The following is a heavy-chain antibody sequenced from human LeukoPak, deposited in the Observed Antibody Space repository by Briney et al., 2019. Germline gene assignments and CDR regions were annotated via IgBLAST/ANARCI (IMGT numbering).Heavy chain of an antibody. J-gene: IGHJ4*02. V-gene: IGHV3-64*04. CDR1: GFTFSSYA. D-gene: IGHD3-22*01. CDR2: ISSNGGST. Sequence: GGSLRLSCSASGFTFSSYAMHWVRQAPGKGLEYVSAISSNGGSTYYADSVKGRFTISRDNSKNTLYLQMNSLRAEDTAVYYCARGGRTMIVVASAYWGQGTLVTVSS. CDR3: ARGGRTMIVVASAY.